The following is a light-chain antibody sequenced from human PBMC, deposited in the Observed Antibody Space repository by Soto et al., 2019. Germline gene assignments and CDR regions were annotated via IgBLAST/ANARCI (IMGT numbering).Light chain of an antibody. CDR1: QTVSSN. V-gene: IGKV3-15*01. Sequence: EIVMTQSPATLSVSQGERATLSCRASQTVSSNLAWYQQKLGQAPRLLIYGASTRATGVPARFSGSGSGTECTLTISSLQSEDFAVYYCQQYNNWLRTFGQGTKVDIK. J-gene: IGKJ1*01. CDR2: GAS. CDR3: QQYNNWLRT.